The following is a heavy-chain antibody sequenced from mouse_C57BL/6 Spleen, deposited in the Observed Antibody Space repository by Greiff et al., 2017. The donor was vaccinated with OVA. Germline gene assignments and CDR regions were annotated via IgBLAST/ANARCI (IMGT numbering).Heavy chain of an antibody. CDR2: ISSGGSYT. J-gene: IGHJ3*01. Sequence: DVKLVESGGDLVKPGGSLKLSCAASGFTFSSYGMSWVRQTPDKRLEWVATISSGGSYTYYPDSVKGRFTISRDNAKNTLYLKMSSLKSEDTAMYYCARHWDGYAAYWGQGTLVTVSA. CDR1: GFTFSSYG. D-gene: IGHD2-2*01. V-gene: IGHV5-6*02. CDR3: ARHWDGYAAY.